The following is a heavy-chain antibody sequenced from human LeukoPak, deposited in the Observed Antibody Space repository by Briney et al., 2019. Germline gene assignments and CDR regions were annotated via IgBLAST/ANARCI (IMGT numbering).Heavy chain of an antibody. CDR1: GFTFSSYA. CDR2: ISYDGSNK. J-gene: IGHJ3*02. V-gene: IGHV3-30-3*01. Sequence: GGPLRLSCAASGFTFSSYAMHWVRQAPGKGLEWVAVISYDGSNKYYADSVKGRFTISRDNSKNTLYLQMNSLRAEDTAVYYCARDGTLAVDLVRRAFDIWGQGTMVTVSS. D-gene: IGHD3-10*01. CDR3: ARDGTLAVDLVRRAFDI.